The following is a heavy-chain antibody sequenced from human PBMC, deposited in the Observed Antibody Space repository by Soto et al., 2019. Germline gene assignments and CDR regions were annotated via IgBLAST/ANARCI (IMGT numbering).Heavy chain of an antibody. CDR2: IGTAGDT. CDR1: GFTFSSYD. V-gene: IGHV3-13*01. D-gene: IGHD3-3*01. J-gene: IGHJ3*02. Sequence: EVQLVESGGGLVQPGGSLRLSCAASGFTFSSYDMHWVRQATGKGLEWVSAIGTAGDTYYPGSVKGRFTISRENAKNSLYLQMNSLGAEDTAVYYCARGGGFLEWLLPTGDAFDIWGQGTMVTVSS. CDR3: ARGGGFLEWLLPTGDAFDI.